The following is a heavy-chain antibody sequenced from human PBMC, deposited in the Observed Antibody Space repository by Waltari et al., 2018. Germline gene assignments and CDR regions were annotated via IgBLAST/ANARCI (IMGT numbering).Heavy chain of an antibody. CDR3: ARVGDSGYVSDY. CDR2: ISSTTRNM. Sequence: EVQLVESGGDLAQQGASLRLSCAASGFRFSTDSINWVRQAPGKGLEWLSYISSTTRNMYYADSVKGRFTISRDNAENSVYLQMNSLRDEDTAVYYCARVGDSGYVSDYWGQGTLVTVSS. J-gene: IGHJ4*02. D-gene: IGHD5-12*01. V-gene: IGHV3-48*02. CDR1: GFRFSTDS.